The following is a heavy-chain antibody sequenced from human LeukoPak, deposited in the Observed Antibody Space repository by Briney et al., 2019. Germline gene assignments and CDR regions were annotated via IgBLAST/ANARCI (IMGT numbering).Heavy chain of an antibody. D-gene: IGHD6-13*01. CDR2: INGDGGSR. V-gene: IGHV3-74*01. Sequence: GGSLRLSCAASGFTFSTYWMHWVRQAPGKGLVWVSRINGDGGSRNYADSVKGRFTVSRDNAKNTLYLQMSSLRVEDTAVYYCASASSHRTAAGGDYWGQGTLVTVST. J-gene: IGHJ4*02. CDR3: ASASSHRTAAGGDY. CDR1: GFTFSTYW.